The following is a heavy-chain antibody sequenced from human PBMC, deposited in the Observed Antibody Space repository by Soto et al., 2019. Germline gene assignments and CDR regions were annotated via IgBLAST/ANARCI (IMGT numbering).Heavy chain of an antibody. CDR1: GGSISGYY. D-gene: IGHD3-16*01. J-gene: IGHJ5*02. V-gene: IGHV4-59*01. CDR2: MYNTGST. Sequence: SETLSLTCTVSGGSISGYYWSWIRQPPGKGLEWIGYMYNTGSTVYNPSFKSRVTISVDTSKNQFSLKLNSVTAADTAVYYCARNGRFLGDFDPWGQGTPVTVSS. CDR3: ARNGRFLGDFDP.